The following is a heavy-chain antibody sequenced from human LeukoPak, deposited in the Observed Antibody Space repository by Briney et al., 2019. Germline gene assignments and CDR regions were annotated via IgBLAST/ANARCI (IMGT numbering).Heavy chain of an antibody. CDR2: ISGGGAGT. CDR1: GLSFSFYA. D-gene: IGHD1-1*01. V-gene: IGHV3-23*01. CDR3: AKDFVRYNIQFDY. Sequence: GRSLRLSCAASGLSFSFYAMSWVRQAPGKGLEWVSSISGGGAGTYYADSVRGRFTISRDNSKNTLYLQMNSLRAEDTALYYCAKDFVRYNIQFDYWGQGALVTVSS. J-gene: IGHJ4*02.